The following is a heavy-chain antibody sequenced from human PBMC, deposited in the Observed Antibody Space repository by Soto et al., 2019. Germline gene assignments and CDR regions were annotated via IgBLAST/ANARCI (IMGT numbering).Heavy chain of an antibody. CDR3: ARDGPRPADYDFWSGYYNYYYGMDV. V-gene: IGHV3-21*01. D-gene: IGHD3-3*01. J-gene: IGHJ6*02. CDR2: ISSSSSYI. CDR1: GFTFSSYS. Sequence: SGGSLRLSCAASGFTFSSYSMNWVRQAPGKGLEWVSSISSSSSYIYYADSVKGRFTISRDNAKNSLYLQMNSLRAEDTAVYYCARDGPRPADYDFWSGYYNYYYGMDVWGQGTTVTAP.